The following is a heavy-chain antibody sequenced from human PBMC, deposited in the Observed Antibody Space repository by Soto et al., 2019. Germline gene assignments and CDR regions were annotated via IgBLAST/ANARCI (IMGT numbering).Heavy chain of an antibody. CDR3: AKDHPIGWNDPLYFDY. J-gene: IGHJ4*02. CDR1: GFIFSNYV. CDR2: ISGSGGRK. D-gene: IGHD1-1*01. V-gene: IGHV3-23*01. Sequence: GGSLRLSCAASGFIFSNYVMSWVRQAPGKGLEWVSAISGSGGRKHDADSVKGRFNISRDNSRNTLDLQMNSLRAEDTAVYYCAKDHPIGWNDPLYFDYWGQGTLVTVSS.